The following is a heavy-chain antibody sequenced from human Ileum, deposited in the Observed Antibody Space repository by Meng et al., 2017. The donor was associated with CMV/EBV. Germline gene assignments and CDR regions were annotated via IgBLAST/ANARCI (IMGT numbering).Heavy chain of an antibody. D-gene: IGHD4-23*01. V-gene: IGHV1-69*02. CDR1: GGTFSTYT. CDR2: IIPLVGFT. Sequence: SVKVSCKASGGTFSTYTFSWVRQAPGQGLEWMGKIIPLVGFTSYAQQFRGRVTITADKATNTSYMELSSLRSDDTAVYYCARDYGGNAVHWGQGTLVTVSS. CDR3: ARDYGGNAVH. J-gene: IGHJ1*01.